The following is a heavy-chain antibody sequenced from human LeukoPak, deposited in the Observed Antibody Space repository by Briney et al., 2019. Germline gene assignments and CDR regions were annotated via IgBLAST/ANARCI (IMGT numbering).Heavy chain of an antibody. Sequence: SETLSLTCTASGGSISSHYWSWIRQPPGKGLEWIGYIYYSGSTNYNPSLKSRVTISVDTSKNQFSLKLSSVTAADTAVYYCARDRGNWNYEGIFDYWGQGTLVTVSS. CDR1: GGSISSHY. CDR2: IYYSGST. CDR3: ARDRGNWNYEGIFDY. D-gene: IGHD1-7*01. J-gene: IGHJ4*02. V-gene: IGHV4-59*11.